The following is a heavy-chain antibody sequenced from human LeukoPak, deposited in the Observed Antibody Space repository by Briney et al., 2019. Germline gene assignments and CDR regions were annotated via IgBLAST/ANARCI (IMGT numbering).Heavy chain of an antibody. CDR1: GYTFTGYY. Sequence: ASVKVSCKASGYTFTGYYMHWVRQSPGQGLEWMGWINPNSGGTNYAQKFQGWVTMTRDTSISTAYMELSRLRSDDTAVYYCARELAEVVVTAEYYYYYGMDVWGQGTTVTVSS. J-gene: IGHJ6*02. V-gene: IGHV1-2*04. CDR2: INPNSGGT. D-gene: IGHD2-21*02. CDR3: ARELAEVVVTAEYYYYYGMDV.